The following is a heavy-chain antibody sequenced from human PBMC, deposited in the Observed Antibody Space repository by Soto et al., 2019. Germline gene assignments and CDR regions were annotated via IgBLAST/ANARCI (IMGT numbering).Heavy chain of an antibody. D-gene: IGHD3-10*01. CDR3: ARDPGSAYYYYYMDV. CDR1: GGTFSSYT. V-gene: IGHV1-69*04. Sequence: SVKVSCKASGGTFSSYTISWVRQAPGQGLEWMGRIIPILGIANYAQKFQGRVTITADKSTSTAYMELSSLRSEDTAVYYCARDPGSAYYYYYMDVWGKGTTVTVSS. J-gene: IGHJ6*03. CDR2: IIPILGIA.